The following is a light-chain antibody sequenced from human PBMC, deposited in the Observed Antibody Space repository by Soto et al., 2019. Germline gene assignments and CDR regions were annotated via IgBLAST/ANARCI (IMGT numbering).Light chain of an antibody. Sequence: DIMMTQSPATLSVSPGERATLSCRASQSVRTNLAWYQQKPGQAPRLLIYHASTRATGIPARFSGSGSETEFTLTISSLQSEDFAVYYCQQYNKWPPWTFGQGTKVEIK. J-gene: IGKJ1*01. V-gene: IGKV3-15*01. CDR1: QSVRTN. CDR3: QQYNKWPPWT. CDR2: HAS.